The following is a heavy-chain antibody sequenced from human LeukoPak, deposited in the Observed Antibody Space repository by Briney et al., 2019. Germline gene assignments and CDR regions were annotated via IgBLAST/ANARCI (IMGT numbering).Heavy chain of an antibody. V-gene: IGHV3-30*04. CDR3: ARDRGSPMVYYYYGMDV. CDR1: GFTFSSYA. Sequence: GGSLRLSCAASGFTFSSYAMHWVRHAPGKGLERVAVISYDGSNKYYADSVKGRFTISRDNSKNTLYLQMNSLRAEDTAVYYCARDRGSPMVYYYYGMDVWGQGTTVTVSS. J-gene: IGHJ6*02. D-gene: IGHD3-10*01. CDR2: ISYDGSNK.